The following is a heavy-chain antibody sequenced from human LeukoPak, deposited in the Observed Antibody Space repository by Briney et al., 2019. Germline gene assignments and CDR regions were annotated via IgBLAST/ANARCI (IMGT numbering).Heavy chain of an antibody. CDR2: INDDGSDT. CDR3: ARDSVRYSGSYCFDY. CDR1: GFTFKLYW. Sequence: GGSLRLSCAASGFTFKLYWMHWVRQVPGKRPVWVSRINDDGSDTIYADSVRGRFTISRDDAKNTVYLQMNNLRAEDTAVYYCARDSVRYSGSYCFDYWGQGTLVTVSS. J-gene: IGHJ4*02. V-gene: IGHV3-74*01. D-gene: IGHD1-26*01.